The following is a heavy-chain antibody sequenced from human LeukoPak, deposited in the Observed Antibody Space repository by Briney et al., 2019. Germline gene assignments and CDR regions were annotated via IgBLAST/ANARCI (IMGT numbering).Heavy chain of an antibody. CDR2: INHSGST. J-gene: IGHJ5*02. Sequence: SETLSLTCAVYGGSFSGYYWSWIRQPPGKGLEWIGEINHSGSTNYNPSLKSRVTISVDTSKNRFSLKLSSVTAADTAVYYCARKKTGGGIAVAGPSLNWFDPWGQGTLVTVSS. CDR3: ARKKTGGGIAVAGPSLNWFDP. CDR1: GGSFSGYY. V-gene: IGHV4-34*01. D-gene: IGHD6-19*01.